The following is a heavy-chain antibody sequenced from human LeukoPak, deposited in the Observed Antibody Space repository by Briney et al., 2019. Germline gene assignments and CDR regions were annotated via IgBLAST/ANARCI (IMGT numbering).Heavy chain of an antibody. J-gene: IGHJ6*02. V-gene: IGHV1-18*01. CDR1: GYTFTSYG. Sequence: ASVKVSCKASGYTFTSYGISWVRQAPGQGLEWMGWISAYNGNTNYAQKLQGRVTMTTDTSTSTAYMELRRLRSDDTAVYYCARQGLLWFGESFNYYYYYGMDVWGQGTTVTVSS. CDR2: ISAYNGNT. D-gene: IGHD3-10*01. CDR3: ARQGLLWFGESFNYYYYYGMDV.